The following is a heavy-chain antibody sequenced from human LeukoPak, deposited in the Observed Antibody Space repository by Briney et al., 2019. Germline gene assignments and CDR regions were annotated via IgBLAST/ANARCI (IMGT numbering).Heavy chain of an antibody. CDR2: IIPILGIA. V-gene: IGHV1-69*04. Sequence: ASVKVSCKASGGTFSSYAISWVRQAPGQGLEWMGRIIPILGIANYAQKFQGRVTITADKSTSTAYMELSSLRSEDTAVYYCAREQITIFGVVINGMDVWGQGTTVTVSS. CDR3: AREQITIFGVVINGMDV. CDR1: GGTFSSYA. D-gene: IGHD3-3*01. J-gene: IGHJ6*02.